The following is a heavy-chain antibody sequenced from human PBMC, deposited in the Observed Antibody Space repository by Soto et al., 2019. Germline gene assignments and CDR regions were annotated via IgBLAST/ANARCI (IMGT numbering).Heavy chain of an antibody. V-gene: IGHV1-18*01. J-gene: IGHJ5*02. CDR3: ARSASMPQSDNWFDP. CDR1: GYTFASYG. D-gene: IGHD2-2*01. Sequence: QVQLVQSGAEVKKPGASVKVSCKASGYTFASYGISWVRQAPGQGLEWMGWISAYNGNTNYAQKLQGRVTMTTDTSTSTAYMELRSLRSDDTAVYYCARSASMPQSDNWFDPWGQGTLVTVSS. CDR2: ISAYNGNT.